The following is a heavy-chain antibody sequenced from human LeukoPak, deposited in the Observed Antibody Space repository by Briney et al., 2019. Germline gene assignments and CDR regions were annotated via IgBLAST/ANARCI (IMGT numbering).Heavy chain of an antibody. D-gene: IGHD1-1*01. CDR3: AGEGPKQLVSWFDP. V-gene: IGHV3-30*17. CDR1: SFPFSTYA. CDR2: ISYDGRNK. Sequence: GGSLTLSCVVSSFPFSTYAMHWVRQAPGKGLEWVAVISYDGRNKFYADSVKGRFTISKDNSENTLFLQMNSLRSEDTAVYYCAGEGPKQLVSWFDPWGQGTLVTVSS. J-gene: IGHJ5*02.